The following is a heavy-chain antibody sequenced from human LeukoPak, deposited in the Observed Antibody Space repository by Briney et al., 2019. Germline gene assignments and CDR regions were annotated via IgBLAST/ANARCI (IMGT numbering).Heavy chain of an antibody. CDR3: ARSSHLLGGTIFGVVSVRAYYYMDV. CDR2: IIPIFGTA. J-gene: IGHJ6*03. D-gene: IGHD3-3*01. V-gene: IGHV1-69*05. Sequence: GASVKVSCKASGGTFSSYAISWVRQAPGQGLEWMGGIIPIFGTANYAQKFQGRVTITRNTSISTAYMELSSLRSEDTAVYYCARSSHLLGGTIFGVVSVRAYYYMDVWGKGTTVTVSS. CDR1: GGTFSSYA.